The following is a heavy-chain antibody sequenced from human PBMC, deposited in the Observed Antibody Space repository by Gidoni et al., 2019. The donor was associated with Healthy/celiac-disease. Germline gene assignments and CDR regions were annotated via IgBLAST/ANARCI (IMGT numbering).Heavy chain of an antibody. V-gene: IGHV5-10-1*01. J-gene: IGHJ6*02. D-gene: IGHD2-21*02. CDR2: IDPSDAYT. CDR3: ARQVDERDIVVVTAISLFGMDV. Sequence: EVQLVQSGAEVKKPGESLRISCKGSGYSFPSYWLSWVRPMTGKGLEWMGRIDPSDAYTNYSPSFQGHVTISADKSISTAYLQGSSLKAADTAMYYCARQVDERDIVVVTAISLFGMDVWGQGTTVTVSS. CDR1: GYSFPSYW.